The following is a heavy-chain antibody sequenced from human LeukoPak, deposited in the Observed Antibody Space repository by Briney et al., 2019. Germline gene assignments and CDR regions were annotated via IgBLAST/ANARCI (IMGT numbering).Heavy chain of an antibody. CDR3: ARRRDLYSGSYYPFDY. V-gene: IGHV5-51*01. D-gene: IGHD1-26*01. CDR2: IYPGDSES. Sequence: GETLKISCKGSGYSFTNYWIGWVRQMPGKGLEWMGIIYPGDSESRYSPSFQGQVTVSADKSISTAYLQWSSLKASDTAMYYCARRRDLYSGSYYPFDYWGQGTLVTVSS. CDR1: GYSFTNYW. J-gene: IGHJ4*02.